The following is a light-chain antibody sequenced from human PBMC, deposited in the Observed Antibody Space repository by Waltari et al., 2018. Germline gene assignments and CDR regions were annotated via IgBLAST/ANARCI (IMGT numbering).Light chain of an antibody. V-gene: IGKV1-12*01. CDR2: AAS. Sequence: DMQMIQSPSSVSASLGDRVTITCRASQDIGLWLAWYQHKPGRAPNLLIFAASSLQNGVPSRFSGSGSGTYFTLTINSLQPEDFATYYCQQTNIFPFTFGQGTKLEIK. CDR3: QQTNIFPFT. CDR1: QDIGLW. J-gene: IGKJ2*01.